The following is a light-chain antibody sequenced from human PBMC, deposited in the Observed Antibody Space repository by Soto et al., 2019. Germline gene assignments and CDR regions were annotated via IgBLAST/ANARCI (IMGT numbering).Light chain of an antibody. V-gene: IGKV1-39*01. Sequence: IQMTQSPSSLSASVGDRVTITCRASQTISTYLNWYQHKPGKAPKLLIYAASTLQSGVPSRFSGSGSGTDFTLAISSLQPEDFATYFCQQSYSSPRTFGQGTKVEVK. CDR2: AAS. CDR3: QQSYSSPRT. J-gene: IGKJ1*01. CDR1: QTISTY.